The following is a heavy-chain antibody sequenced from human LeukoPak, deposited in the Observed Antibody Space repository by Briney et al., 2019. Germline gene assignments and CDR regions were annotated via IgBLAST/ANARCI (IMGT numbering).Heavy chain of an antibody. Sequence: GGSLRLSCAASGFTFSSYGMHWVRQAPGKGLEWVAFIRYDGSNKYYADSVKGRFTTSRDNSKNTLYLQMNSLRAEDMAVYYCAKGVIVAFDYWGQGTLVTVSS. CDR1: GFTFSSYG. CDR3: AKGVIVAFDY. CDR2: IRYDGSNK. V-gene: IGHV3-30*02. J-gene: IGHJ4*02. D-gene: IGHD2/OR15-2a*01.